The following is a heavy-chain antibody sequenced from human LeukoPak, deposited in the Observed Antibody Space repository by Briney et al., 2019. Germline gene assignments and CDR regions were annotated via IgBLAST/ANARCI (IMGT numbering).Heavy chain of an antibody. CDR2: IIPIFGTA. Sequence: GASVKVSCKASGGTFSSYAISWVRQAPGQGLEWMGGIIPIFGTANYAQKFQGRVTMTRDMSTSTVYMELSSLRSEDTAVYYCARGIGDRFRLQHVIDYWGQGTLVTVSS. J-gene: IGHJ4*02. V-gene: IGHV1-69*05. D-gene: IGHD2-21*02. CDR1: GGTFSSYA. CDR3: ARGIGDRFRLQHVIDY.